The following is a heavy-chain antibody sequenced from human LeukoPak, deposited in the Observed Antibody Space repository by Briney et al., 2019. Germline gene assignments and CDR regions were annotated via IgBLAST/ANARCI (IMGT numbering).Heavy chain of an antibody. J-gene: IGHJ4*02. D-gene: IGHD2-2*01. CDR3: AKSSDGSTSFDQ. V-gene: IGHV3-7*01. CDR2: IKQDGTEK. CDR1: RFTFSNFY. Sequence: GGSLRLSCAASRFTFSNFYMSWIRQAPGKGLEWVANIKQDGTEKYYADSVKGRFTISRDNSKNTLYLQMNSLRAEDTAVYYCAKSSDGSTSFDQWGQGTLVTVSS.